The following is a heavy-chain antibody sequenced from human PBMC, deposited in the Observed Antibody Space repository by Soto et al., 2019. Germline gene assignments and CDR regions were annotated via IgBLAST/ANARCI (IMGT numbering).Heavy chain of an antibody. CDR3: AIYHLELFRFDY. CDR1: DLSFTRHC. V-gene: IGHV1-18*04. D-gene: IGHD2-2*01. Sequence: GGSVKVSCKGYDLSFTRHCISWVRQAPGQGLEWMGWISLYNGNTNYAQQFQGRVTMTTDTSTSTAYMELRSLRSDDTAMYFCAIYHLELFRFDYWGQGTLVTVSS. CDR2: ISLYNGNT. J-gene: IGHJ4*02.